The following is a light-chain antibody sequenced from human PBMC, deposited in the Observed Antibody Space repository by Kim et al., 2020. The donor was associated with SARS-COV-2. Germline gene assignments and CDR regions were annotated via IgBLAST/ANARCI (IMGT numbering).Light chain of an antibody. Sequence: SSELTQDPAVSVALGQTVRITCQGDSLRSYYATWYQQKPGQAPKVAIYGKDNRPSGVPDRFSGSSSGNTAYLTITGTQAGDEADYYCNSRDSNDYVVFGG. J-gene: IGLJ2*01. V-gene: IGLV3-19*01. CDR2: GKD. CDR1: SLRSYY. CDR3: NSRDSNDYVV.